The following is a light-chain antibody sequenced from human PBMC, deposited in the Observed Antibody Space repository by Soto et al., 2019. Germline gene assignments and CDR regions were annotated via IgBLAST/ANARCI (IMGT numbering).Light chain of an antibody. CDR2: WAS. V-gene: IGKV4-1*01. CDR1: QSVFYSPNNKNY. Sequence: DIVMTQSPDSLAVSLGERATINCKSSQSVFYSPNNKNYLAWYQQTPGQPPKLLIYWASTRESGVPDRFSGSGSGTDFTLTISSLQSEDVAVYYCQQYYSTPITFGQGTRLEIK. J-gene: IGKJ5*01. CDR3: QQYYSTPIT.